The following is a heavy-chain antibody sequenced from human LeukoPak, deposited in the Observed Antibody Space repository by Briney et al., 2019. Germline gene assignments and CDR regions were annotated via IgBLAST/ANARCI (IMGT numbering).Heavy chain of an antibody. V-gene: IGHV1-2*02. D-gene: IGHD2-2*01. Sequence: ASVKVSCKASGYTFTGHYMHWVRQAPGQGLEWMGWINPNSGGTNYAQKFQGRVTMTRDTSISTAYMELSRLRSDDTAVYYCARDFEDIVVVPAALQFDPWGQGTLVTVSS. CDR2: INPNSGGT. CDR3: ARDFEDIVVVPAALQFDP. CDR1: GYTFTGHY. J-gene: IGHJ5*02.